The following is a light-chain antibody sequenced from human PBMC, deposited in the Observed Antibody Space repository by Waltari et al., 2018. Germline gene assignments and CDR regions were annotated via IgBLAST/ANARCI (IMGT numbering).Light chain of an antibody. J-gene: IGLJ3*02. CDR3: AAWDDSLTALM. CDR1: SPNPGNND. CDR2: RTL. Sequence: QSVLTQPPSASGTPGQRVTFSRSGSSPNPGNNDLPCYHQLPGTAPKLLIYRTLQRPSGVPGRFSGSKSGTSASLAISGLRSEDEADYYCAAWDDSLTALMFGGGTKVTVL. V-gene: IGLV1-47*01.